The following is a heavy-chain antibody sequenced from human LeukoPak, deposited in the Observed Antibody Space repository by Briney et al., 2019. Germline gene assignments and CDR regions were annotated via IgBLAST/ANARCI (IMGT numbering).Heavy chain of an antibody. CDR1: GGTFSSYA. V-gene: IGHV1-69*05. CDR3: ARGNAGYSYRQTDY. D-gene: IGHD5-18*01. Sequence: SVKVSCKASGGTFSSYAISWVRQAPGQGLEWMGRIIPIFGTANYAQKFQGRVTITTDEPTSTAYMELSSLRSDDTAVYYCARGNAGYSYRQTDYWGQGTLVTVSS. J-gene: IGHJ4*02. CDR2: IIPIFGTA.